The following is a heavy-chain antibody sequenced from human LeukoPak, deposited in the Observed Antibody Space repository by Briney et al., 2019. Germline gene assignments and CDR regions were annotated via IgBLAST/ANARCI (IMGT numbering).Heavy chain of an antibody. J-gene: IGHJ4*02. D-gene: IGHD4-11*01. CDR1: GFTFDDYA. CDR3: VKDLLQVTMKKLDH. CDR2: IRSDGVDV. V-gene: IGHV3-64D*06. Sequence: PGRSLRLSCVASGFTFDDYAMHWVRQAPGKGLEYVSVIRSDGVDVYYTDSVKGRFTISRDNSKNTLYLQMSSLRPEDTAVYYCVKDLLQVTMKKLDHWGQGTLVTVSS.